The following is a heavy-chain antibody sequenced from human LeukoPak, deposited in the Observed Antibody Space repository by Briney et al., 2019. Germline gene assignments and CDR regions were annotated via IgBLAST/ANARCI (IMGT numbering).Heavy chain of an antibody. J-gene: IGHJ5*02. V-gene: IGHV3-7*01. Sequence: PVGSLRLSCTASGFTFSDYWISWVRQAPGKGLEWVANINQDGSERHYVDSLRGRFTISRDNARNSLYLQMNSLRAEDTAVYFCARDLYYFNSSGYYASDLWGQGTLVTVSS. CDR3: ARDLYYFNSSGYYASDL. CDR1: GFTFSDYW. CDR2: INQDGSER. D-gene: IGHD3-22*01.